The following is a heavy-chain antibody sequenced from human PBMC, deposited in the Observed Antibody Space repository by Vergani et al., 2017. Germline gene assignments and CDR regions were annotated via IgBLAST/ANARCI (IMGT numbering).Heavy chain of an antibody. J-gene: IGHJ5*02. CDR2: INPNSGGT. CDR3: ARDGSYCVGDCYFETSRNWFDP. V-gene: IGHV1-2*02. CDR1: GYTFTGYY. Sequence: QVQLVQSGAEVKKPGASVKVSCKASGYTFTGYYMHWVRQAPGQGLEWMGWINPNSGGTNYAQKFQGRVTMTRDTSISTAYMELSRLRSDDTAVYYCARDGSYCVGDCYFETSRNWFDPWGQGTLVTVSS. D-gene: IGHD2-21*02.